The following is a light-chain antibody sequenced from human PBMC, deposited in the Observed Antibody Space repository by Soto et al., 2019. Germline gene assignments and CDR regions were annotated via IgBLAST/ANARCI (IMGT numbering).Light chain of an antibody. CDR1: QGIANY. Sequence: DIQMTQSPSSLSASVGDRVTITCRASQGIANYSAWYQQKPGKVPKLLIYAASTLEPGVPSRFSGSGFGTDFTLSISSLQPEDFATYYCQKYNGAPFTFGPGTKVDI. CDR2: AAS. V-gene: IGKV1-27*01. CDR3: QKYNGAPFT. J-gene: IGKJ3*01.